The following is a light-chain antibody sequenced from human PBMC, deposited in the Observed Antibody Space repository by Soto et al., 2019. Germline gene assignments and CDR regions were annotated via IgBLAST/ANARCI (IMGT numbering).Light chain of an antibody. CDR1: QDIRNY. CDR2: DAS. CDR3: LQYSSLPLT. Sequence: DIQMTQSPSSLSASVGDRVTITCQASQDIRNYLRWYQHKPGKAPNRPIYDASNLETGVPSRFSGSGFGTYFILTISSLQPEDLASYYCLQYSSLPLTFSGGTNVEIK. J-gene: IGKJ4*01. V-gene: IGKV1-33*01.